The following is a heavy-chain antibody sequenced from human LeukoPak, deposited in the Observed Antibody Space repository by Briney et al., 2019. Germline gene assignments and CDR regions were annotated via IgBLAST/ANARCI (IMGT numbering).Heavy chain of an antibody. D-gene: IGHD2-15*01. CDR3: ARGLWWVAATPFDY. J-gene: IGHJ4*02. CDR1: GGSISSYY. V-gene: IGHV4-59*12. CDR2: IYYSGST. Sequence: SETLSLTCTVSGGSISSYYWSWIRQPPGKGLEWIGYIYYSGSTNYNPSLKSRVTISVDTSKNQFSLKLSSVTAADTAVYYCARGLWWVAATPFDYWGQGTLVTVSS.